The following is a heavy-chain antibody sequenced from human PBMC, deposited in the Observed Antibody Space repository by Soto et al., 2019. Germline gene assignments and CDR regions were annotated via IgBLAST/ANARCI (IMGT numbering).Heavy chain of an antibody. CDR2: IYYSGST. CDR3: ASAHDLRDSFDY. J-gene: IGHJ4*02. CDR1: GGSISSGDFY. Sequence: SETLSLTCTVSGGSISSGDFYWSWIRQPPGKGLELIGNIYYSGSTYYNPSLRSRAIMSADTSQNQFSLKLSSLTAADTAVYFCASAHDLRDSFDYWGQGALVTVSS. V-gene: IGHV4-30-4*01. D-gene: IGHD3-16*01.